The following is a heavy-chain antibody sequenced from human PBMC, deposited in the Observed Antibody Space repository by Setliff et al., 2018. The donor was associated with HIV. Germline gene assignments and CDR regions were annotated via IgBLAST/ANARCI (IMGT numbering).Heavy chain of an antibody. CDR1: GYTFTNYD. CDR3: ARDGLLVAGIRCDY. CDR2: MNPNSGNT. V-gene: IGHV1-8*03. J-gene: IGHJ4*01. Sequence: ASVKVSCKPSGYTFTNYDINWVRQATGQGLEWMGWMNPNSGNTNYAQKLQGRVTITTDESTSTAYMELSGRRSEDTAVYFCARDGLLVAGIRCDYWGQGTLVTVSS. D-gene: IGHD6-19*01.